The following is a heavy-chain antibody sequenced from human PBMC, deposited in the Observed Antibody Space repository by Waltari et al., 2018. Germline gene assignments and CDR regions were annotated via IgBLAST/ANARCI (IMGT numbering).Heavy chain of an antibody. CDR2: IYTSGNT. D-gene: IGHD2-21*01. V-gene: IGHV4-4*07. CDR3: AGEGVPYCGGDCYQFGY. J-gene: IGHJ4*02. Sequence: QVQLQESGPRLVKASVTLSLTCTVAGGSISSHYCSWIRQPAGKGLEWIGRIYTSGNTNYNPSLKSRVSMSVDTSKNQFSLKLSSVTAADTAMYYCAGEGVPYCGGDCYQFGYWGQGTLVTVSS. CDR1: GGSISSHY.